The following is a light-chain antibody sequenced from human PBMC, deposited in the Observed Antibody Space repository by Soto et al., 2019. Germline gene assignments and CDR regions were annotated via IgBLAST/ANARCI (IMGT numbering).Light chain of an antibody. Sequence: QSVLTQPPSASGSPVQSVAISCTGTSSDVGGYNSVSWYQQHPGKAPKVIIYEVTKRPSGVPDRFSGSKSGNTASLTVSGLQAEDDADYYCSSYAGSNNILFGGGTKVTVL. J-gene: IGLJ3*02. CDR1: SSDVGGYNS. V-gene: IGLV2-8*01. CDR3: SSYAGSNNIL. CDR2: EVT.